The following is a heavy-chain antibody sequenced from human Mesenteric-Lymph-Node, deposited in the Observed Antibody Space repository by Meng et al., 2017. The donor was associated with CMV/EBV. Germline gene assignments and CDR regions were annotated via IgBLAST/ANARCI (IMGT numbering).Heavy chain of an antibody. CDR3: ASQAHYGDPGY. Sequence: GGSLRLSCAASGFSVSTNYMAWVRQAAGKGLEWVSVIYSGGNRYYTDSVKGRFTISRDNAKNSLYLQMNGLRAEDTAVYYCASQAHYGDPGYWGQGTLVTVSS. V-gene: IGHV3-66*04. D-gene: IGHD4-17*01. J-gene: IGHJ4*02. CDR2: IYSGGNR. CDR1: GFSVSTNY.